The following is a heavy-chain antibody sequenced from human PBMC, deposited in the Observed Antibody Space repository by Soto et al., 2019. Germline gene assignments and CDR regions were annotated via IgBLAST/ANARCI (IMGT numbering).Heavy chain of an antibody. J-gene: IGHJ4*02. Sequence: EVQLLESGGGLIEPGGSLRLSCAASEFTFRSYAMSWVRQAPGEGLEWVSAISDIGDITYYADSVKGRFTISRDNSKNTLFLQMDSLRSEDTAVYFCAKDYSYDSSGVLDYWGQGTLVTVSS. CDR3: AKDYSYDSSGVLDY. V-gene: IGHV3-23*01. D-gene: IGHD3-22*01. CDR1: EFTFRSYA. CDR2: ISDIGDIT.